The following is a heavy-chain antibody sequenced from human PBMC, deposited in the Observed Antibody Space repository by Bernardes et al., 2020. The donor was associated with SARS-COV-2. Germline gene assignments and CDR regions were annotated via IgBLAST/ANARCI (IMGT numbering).Heavy chain of an antibody. V-gene: IGHV4-59*01. CDR3: ATSLTTYYYGSGSYYYYYYYMDV. Sequence: SETLSLTCTVSGGSISSYYWSWIRQPPGKGLEWIGYIYYSGSTNYNPSLKSRVTISVDTSKNQFSLKLSSVTAADTAVYYCATSLTTYYYGSGSYYYYYYYMDVWGKGTTVTVSS. D-gene: IGHD3-10*01. J-gene: IGHJ6*03. CDR2: IYYSGST. CDR1: GGSISSYY.